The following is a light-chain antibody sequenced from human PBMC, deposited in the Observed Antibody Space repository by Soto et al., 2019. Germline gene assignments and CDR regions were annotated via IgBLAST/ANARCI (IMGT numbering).Light chain of an antibody. V-gene: IGKV3-15*01. CDR1: QSVFTN. CDR3: QQYNNWPYT. Sequence: EIVMTQSPATLSVSPGERVTLSCRASQSVFTNLAWSQHKPGQAPRLLIPGASTRATGIPARFSGSGSGTEFNLTISSLQSEAFAVYYCQQYNNWPYTFGQGTKVEIK. J-gene: IGKJ2*01. CDR2: GAS.